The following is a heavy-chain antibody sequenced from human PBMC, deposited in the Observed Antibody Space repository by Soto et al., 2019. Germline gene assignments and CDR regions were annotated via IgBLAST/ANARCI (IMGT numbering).Heavy chain of an antibody. CDR1: GGSISSGGYS. CDR2: IYHSGST. J-gene: IGHJ4*02. Sequence: SSETLSLTCAVSGGSISSGGYSWSWIRQPPGKGLEWIGYIYHSGSTYYNPSLKSRVTISVDRSKNQFSLQLNSVTPEDTAVYYCARHPGGSYYEGDYWGQGTLVTVSS. CDR3: ARHPGGSYYEGDY. D-gene: IGHD1-26*01. V-gene: IGHV4-30-2*01.